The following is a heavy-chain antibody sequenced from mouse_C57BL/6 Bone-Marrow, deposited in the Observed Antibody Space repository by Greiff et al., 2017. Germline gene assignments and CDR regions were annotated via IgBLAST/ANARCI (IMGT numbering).Heavy chain of an antibody. V-gene: IGHV1-81*01. Sequence: QVQLQQSGAELARPGASVKLSCKASGYTFTSYGISWVKQSTGQGLEWIGEIYPRSGNTYYNEKFKGKATLTADQSSSTAYMELRSLTSEDSAVYFCARGGVTAWVAYWGQGTLVTVSA. D-gene: IGHD2-5*01. CDR3: ARGGVTAWVAY. J-gene: IGHJ3*01. CDR1: GYTFTSYG. CDR2: IYPRSGNT.